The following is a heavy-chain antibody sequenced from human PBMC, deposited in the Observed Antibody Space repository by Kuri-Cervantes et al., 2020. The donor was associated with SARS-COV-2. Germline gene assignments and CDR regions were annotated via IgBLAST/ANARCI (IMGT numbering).Heavy chain of an antibody. CDR2: ISSSSSTI. J-gene: IGHJ4*02. V-gene: IGHV3-48*01. CDR3: ARGLGYCSGGSCYSRSPSDY. CDR1: GFTFSSYS. D-gene: IGHD2-15*01. Sequence: GESLKISCAASGFTFSSYSMNWVRQAPGKGLEWVSYISSSSSTIYYADSVKGRFTISRDNAKNSLYLQMNSLRAEDTAVYYCARGLGYCSGGSCYSRSPSDYWGQGTLVTVSS.